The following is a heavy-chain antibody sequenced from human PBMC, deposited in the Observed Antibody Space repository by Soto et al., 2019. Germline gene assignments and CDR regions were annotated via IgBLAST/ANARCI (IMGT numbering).Heavy chain of an antibody. Sequence: QVQLVQSGPEVKPPGASVKVSCKASGYTFTTYGINWVRQVPGQGLEWMGWISTYSGNTNYAQKVQGRVTVTRDTATNTVHMELRSLRSDDTAVYYCEREYCSGGSCKPGVLHNWGQGTLVTVSS. J-gene: IGHJ4*02. CDR3: EREYCSGGSCKPGVLHN. D-gene: IGHD2-15*01. V-gene: IGHV1-18*01. CDR1: GYTFTTYG. CDR2: ISTYSGNT.